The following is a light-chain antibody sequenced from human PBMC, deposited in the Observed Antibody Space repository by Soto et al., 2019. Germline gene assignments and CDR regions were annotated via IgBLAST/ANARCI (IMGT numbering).Light chain of an antibody. CDR2: RAS. CDR3: QQTYTSPRT. J-gene: IGKJ1*01. Sequence: IVMTQSPATLSVSPGERATFSCRASQNIYSKMAWYQQRPGQAPTLLIYRASIRATGVPARFSGSGSGTEFTLTISSLQSEDFANYYCQQTYTSPRTFGQGTKVDIK. V-gene: IGKV3-15*01. CDR1: QNIYSK.